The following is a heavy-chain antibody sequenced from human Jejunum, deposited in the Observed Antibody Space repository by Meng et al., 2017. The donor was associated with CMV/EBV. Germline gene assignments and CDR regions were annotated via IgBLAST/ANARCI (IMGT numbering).Heavy chain of an antibody. CDR1: FRHIHIHW. CDR2: FYSNDHY. D-gene: IGHD2-2*01. J-gene: IGHJ4*02. Sequence: QVPARATPRRPGASAQVLSLPSSVPFRHIHIHWWRLAPEPAREGLGRIRRFYSNDHYKYQLPLSSRVTMSIYTSKNQFSLILSSVTAADTDRYYCARGMAASTRQGFDHWGLGTLVTVSS. V-gene: IGHV4-4*07. CDR3: ARGMAASTRQGFDH.